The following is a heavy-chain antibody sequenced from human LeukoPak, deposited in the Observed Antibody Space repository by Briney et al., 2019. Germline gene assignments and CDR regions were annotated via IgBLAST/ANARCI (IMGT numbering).Heavy chain of an antibody. Sequence: PSETLSLTCAVYGGSFSGYYWSWIRQPPGKGLEWIGEINHSGSTNYNPSLKSRVTISVDTSKNQFSLKLSSVTAADTAVYYCARGGIGEYDYIWGSYRYIGHHPNYFDCWGQGTLVTVSS. J-gene: IGHJ4*02. CDR2: INHSGST. CDR1: GGSFSGYY. CDR3: ARGGIGEYDYIWGSYRYIGHHPNYFDC. V-gene: IGHV4-34*01. D-gene: IGHD3-16*02.